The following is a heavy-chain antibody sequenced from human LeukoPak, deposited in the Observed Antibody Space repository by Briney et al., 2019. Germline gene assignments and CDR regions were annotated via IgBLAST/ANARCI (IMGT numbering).Heavy chain of an antibody. J-gene: IGHJ5*02. CDR2: ISAYNGNT. Sequence: ASVKVSCKASGYTFTSYGISWVRQAPGQGLEWMGWISAYNGNTNYAQKFQGRVTITADESTSTAYMELSSLRSEDTAVYYCARSVKRLLYRSFDPWGQGTLVTVSS. CDR1: GYTFTSYG. D-gene: IGHD3-3*01. V-gene: IGHV1-18*01. CDR3: ARSVKRLLYRSFDP.